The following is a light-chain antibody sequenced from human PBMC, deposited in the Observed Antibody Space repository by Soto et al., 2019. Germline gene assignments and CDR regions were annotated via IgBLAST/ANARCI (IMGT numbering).Light chain of an antibody. CDR1: SSNIGAGYD. CDR3: GTWDSSLNVWM. V-gene: IGLV1-40*01. J-gene: IGLJ3*02. Sequence: QSVVTQPPSVSGAPGQRVTISCTGTSSNIGAGYDVHWYQHLPGTAPKLLIYGNTIRPSGVPDRFSGSKSGTSASLAITGLQAEDEADYYCGTWDSSLNVWMFGGGTKLTVL. CDR2: GNT.